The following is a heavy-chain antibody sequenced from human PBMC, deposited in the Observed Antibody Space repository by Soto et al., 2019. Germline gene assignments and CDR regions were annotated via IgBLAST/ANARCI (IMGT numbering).Heavy chain of an antibody. CDR2: IYYSGST. Sequence: SETLSITCTVSGGSISSSSYYWGWIRQPPGKGLEWIGSIYYSGSTYYNPSLKSRVTISVDTSKNQFSLKLSSVTAADTAVYYCARTITMVRGVMSDAFDIWGQGTMVTVSS. D-gene: IGHD3-10*01. CDR3: ARTITMVRGVMSDAFDI. V-gene: IGHV4-39*01. J-gene: IGHJ3*02. CDR1: GGSISSSSYY.